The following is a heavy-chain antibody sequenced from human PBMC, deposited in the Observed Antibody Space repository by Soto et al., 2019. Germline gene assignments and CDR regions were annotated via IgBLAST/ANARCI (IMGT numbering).Heavy chain of an antibody. CDR1: GYTFTSYY. Sequence: ASVKVSCKASGYTFTSYYMHWVRQAPGQGLEWMGIINPSGGSTSYAQKFQGRVTMTRDTSTSTVYMELSSLRSEDTAVYYCARGGVLRYFDWSPPDAFEIWGQGTMVTVS. V-gene: IGHV1-46*03. CDR2: INPSGGST. J-gene: IGHJ3*02. CDR3: ARGGVLRYFDWSPPDAFEI. D-gene: IGHD3-9*01.